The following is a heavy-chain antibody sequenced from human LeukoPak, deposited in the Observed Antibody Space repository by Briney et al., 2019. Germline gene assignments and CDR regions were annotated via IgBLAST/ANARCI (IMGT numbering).Heavy chain of an antibody. V-gene: IGHV3-30*04. CDR3: AREPGELWPLYHYYGMDV. CDR1: GFTFSSYA. J-gene: IGHJ6*02. CDR2: ISYDGSSK. Sequence: PGGSLRLSCAASGFTFSSYAMHWVRQAPGKGLEWVAVISYDGSSKYYADSVRGRFTISRDNSKNTLYLQMNSLRAEDTAVYYCAREPGELWPLYHYYGMDVWGQGTTVTVSS. D-gene: IGHD5-18*01.